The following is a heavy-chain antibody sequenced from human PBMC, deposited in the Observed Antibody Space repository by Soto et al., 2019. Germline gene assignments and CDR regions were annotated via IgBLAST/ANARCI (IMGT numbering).Heavy chain of an antibody. J-gene: IGHJ6*02. CDR3: AMVDVYVTPSPQDV. Sequence: QVQLVQSGAEVKNPGASVKVSCKTSGYIFTSYGIGWARQAPGQGLEWMGWINTYNGKTNYAQNLQGRVTLTTDTSTSTAYMELRSLRPNDTAIYYCAMVDVYVTPSPQDVWGQGTTVTVSS. D-gene: IGHD3-16*01. CDR1: GYIFTSYG. V-gene: IGHV1-18*01. CDR2: INTYNGKT.